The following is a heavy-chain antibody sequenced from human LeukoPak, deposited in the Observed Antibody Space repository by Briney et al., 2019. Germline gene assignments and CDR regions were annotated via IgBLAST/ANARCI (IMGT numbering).Heavy chain of an antibody. V-gene: IGHV3-23*01. CDR1: GFTFSSYA. D-gene: IGHD6-13*01. CDR2: ISGSGGST. CDR3: ARGPGPSAAAGPPYY. Sequence: TGGSLRLSCAASGFTFSSYAMSWVRQAPGKGLEWVSAISGSGGSTYYADSVKGRFTISRDNSKNTLYLQMNSLRAEDTAVYYCARGPGPSAAAGPPYYWGQGTLVTVSS. J-gene: IGHJ4*02.